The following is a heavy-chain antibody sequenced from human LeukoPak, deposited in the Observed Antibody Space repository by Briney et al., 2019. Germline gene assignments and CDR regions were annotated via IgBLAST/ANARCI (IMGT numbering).Heavy chain of an antibody. CDR3: AKATDYDFWSGYYSAPLEYYYMDV. Sequence: PGGSLRLSCAASGFTFSSYGMHWVRQAPGKGLEWVAVIWYDGSNKYYADSVKDRFTISRDNSKNTLSLQMNSLRAEDTAVYYCAKATDYDFWSGYYSAPLEYYYMDVWGKGTTVTVSS. CDR1: GFTFSSYG. CDR2: IWYDGSNK. D-gene: IGHD3-3*01. J-gene: IGHJ6*03. V-gene: IGHV3-33*06.